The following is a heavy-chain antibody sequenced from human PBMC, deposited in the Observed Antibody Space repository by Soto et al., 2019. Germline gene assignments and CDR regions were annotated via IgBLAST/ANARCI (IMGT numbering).Heavy chain of an antibody. CDR2: IGGTSGST. V-gene: IGHV3-23*01. J-gene: IGHJ2*01. CDR3: AKRRGEGYFDL. Sequence: EVQLLESGGGLVQPGGSLRLTCAASGFTFSNFVMGWVRRAPGKGLEWVSAIGGTSGSTYYADSVKGRLTISRDNSKNTLFLHMNSLRADDTAVYYSAKRRGEGYFDLWGRGTLVTVSS. CDR1: GFTFSNFV. D-gene: IGHD3-10*01.